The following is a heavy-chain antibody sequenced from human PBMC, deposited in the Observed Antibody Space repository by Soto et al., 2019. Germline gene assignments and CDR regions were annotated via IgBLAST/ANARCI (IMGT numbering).Heavy chain of an antibody. CDR1: GLTFNTYN. Sequence: GGSLRLSCAAAGLTFNTYNMNWVRQAPGKGLEWVAHISTSGATRYYADSVKGRFTISRDNAKTSLYLQMDSLRNEDTAVYYCARFFGSGFDYWGQGTLVTVSS. CDR3: ARFFGSGFDY. J-gene: IGHJ4*02. D-gene: IGHD6-19*01. V-gene: IGHV3-48*02. CDR2: ISTSGATR.